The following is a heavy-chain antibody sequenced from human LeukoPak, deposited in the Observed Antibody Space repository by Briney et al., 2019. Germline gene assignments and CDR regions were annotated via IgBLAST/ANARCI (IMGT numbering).Heavy chain of an antibody. V-gene: IGHV4-59*08. CDR3: ARHITPHYYYYYYGMDV. J-gene: IGHJ6*02. Sequence: SETLSLTCTVSGGSTSSYYWSWIRQPPGKGLEWIGYIYYSGSTNYNPSLKSRVTISVDTSKNQFSLKLSSVTAADTAVYYCARHITPHYYYYYYGMDVWGQGTTVTVSS. CDR1: GGSTSSYY. D-gene: IGHD3-10*01. CDR2: IYYSGST.